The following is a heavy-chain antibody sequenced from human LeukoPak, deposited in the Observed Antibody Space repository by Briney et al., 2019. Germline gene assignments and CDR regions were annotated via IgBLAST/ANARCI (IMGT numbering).Heavy chain of an antibody. CDR3: ARAMRSGYDY. CDR2: ISSSSDSR. V-gene: IGHV3-48*02. D-gene: IGHD5-12*01. J-gene: IGHJ4*02. CDR1: GFTFSSYG. Sequence: GGSLRLSCAASGFTFSSYGMNWVRQAPGKRLEWVSYISSSSDSRLYADSVTGRFTISRDNAENSLYLQMNSLRDEDTAVYYCARAMRSGYDYWGQGTLVTVPS.